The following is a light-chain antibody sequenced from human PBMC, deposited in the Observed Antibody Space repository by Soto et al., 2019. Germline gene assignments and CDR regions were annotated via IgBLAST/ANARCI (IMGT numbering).Light chain of an antibody. CDR1: SSDGGGYNY. CDR2: DVS. CDR3: SSYTRSSPLEV. Sequence: QSALTQPASVSGSPGQSITISCTGTSSDGGGYNYVSWYQQHPGKAPKLMIYDVSNRPSGVSNRFSGSKSGNTASLTISGLQAEDEADYYCSSYTRSSPLEVFGGGTKLTVL. J-gene: IGLJ3*02. V-gene: IGLV2-14*01.